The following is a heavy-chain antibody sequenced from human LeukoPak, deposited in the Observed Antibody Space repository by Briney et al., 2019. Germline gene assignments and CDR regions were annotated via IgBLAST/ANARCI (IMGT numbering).Heavy chain of an antibody. CDR2: INPNSGGT. D-gene: IGHD4-17*01. J-gene: IGHJ4*02. Sequence: GASVKVSCKASGYTFTGYYMHWVRQAPGQGLEWMGRINPNSGGTNYAQKFQGRVTMTRDTSISTAYMELSRLRSDDTAVYYCARDTDPYGDYRLGDYWGQGTLVTVSS. V-gene: IGHV1-2*06. CDR1: GYTFTGYY. CDR3: ARDTDPYGDYRLGDY.